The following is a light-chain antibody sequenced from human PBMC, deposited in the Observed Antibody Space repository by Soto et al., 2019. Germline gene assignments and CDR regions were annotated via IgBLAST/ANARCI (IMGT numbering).Light chain of an antibody. V-gene: IGLV2-11*01. CDR3: CSFAGSRYL. J-gene: IGLJ1*01. Sequence: QSDLTQPRSVSASPGQSVTLSCTGTSSDVGGHDRVSWYQQHPGKAPKCMIYDVNKRPSGVPDRFSGSKSGNTASLTISGLQAEDEADYFCCSFAGSRYLFGTGTKV. CDR1: SSDVGGHDR. CDR2: DVN.